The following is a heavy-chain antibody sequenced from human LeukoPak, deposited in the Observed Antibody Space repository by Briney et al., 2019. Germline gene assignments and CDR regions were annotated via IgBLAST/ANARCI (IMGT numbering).Heavy chain of an antibody. CDR3: ARGIQLWFRSVWSACDV. CDR1: GFTFSDYY. J-gene: IGHJ6*02. Sequence: GGSLRLSCAASGFTFSDYYMSWIRQAPGKGLEWVSYIRSSGSTIYYADSVKGRFTISMDNAKNSLYLQMNSLRAEDTAVYYCARGIQLWFRSVWSACDVWGQGTTVTVSS. CDR2: IRSSGSTI. D-gene: IGHD5-18*01. V-gene: IGHV3-11*01.